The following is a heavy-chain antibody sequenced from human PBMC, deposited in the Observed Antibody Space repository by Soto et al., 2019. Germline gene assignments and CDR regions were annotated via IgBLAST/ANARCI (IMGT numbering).Heavy chain of an antibody. J-gene: IGHJ3*01. D-gene: IGHD5-12*01. Sequence: GGSLRLSCAASGFTFSASALHWFRQASGKGLEWVGHIKNKADNYATTYGASMKGRVTVSRDDSKNTAYLQMNSLTTEDTAVYYCVRRGGLLAEAFDVWGQGTMVTVSS. V-gene: IGHV3-73*01. CDR1: GFTFSASA. CDR2: IKNKADNYAT. CDR3: VRRGGLLAEAFDV.